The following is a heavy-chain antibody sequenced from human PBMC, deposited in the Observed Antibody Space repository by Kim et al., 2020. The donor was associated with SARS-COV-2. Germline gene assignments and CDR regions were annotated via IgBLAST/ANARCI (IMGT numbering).Heavy chain of an antibody. CDR3: ARDLAGGYSSSWYPYYYYYYGMDV. CDR1: GYTFTSYG. Sequence: ASVKVSCKASGYTFTSYGISWVRQAPGQGLEWMGWISAYNGNTNYAQKLQGRVTMTTDTSTSTAYMELRSLRSDDTAVYYCARDLAGGYSSSWYPYYYYYYGMDVWGQGTTVTVSS. V-gene: IGHV1-18*01. J-gene: IGHJ6*02. D-gene: IGHD6-13*01. CDR2: ISAYNGNT.